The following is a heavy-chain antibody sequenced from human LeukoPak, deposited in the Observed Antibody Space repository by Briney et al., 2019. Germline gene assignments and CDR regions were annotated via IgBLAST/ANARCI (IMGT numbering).Heavy chain of an antibody. V-gene: IGHV4-30-2*01. CDR3: ARATSIVGADY. CDR2: IYHSGST. Sequence: SETLSLTCAVSGGSISSGDYSWSWIRQPPGNGLEWIGYIYHSGSTYYNPSLKSRVTISVDRSKNQFSLKLSSVTAADTAVYYCARATSIVGADYWGQGTLVTVSS. D-gene: IGHD1-26*01. J-gene: IGHJ4*02. CDR1: GGSISSGDYS.